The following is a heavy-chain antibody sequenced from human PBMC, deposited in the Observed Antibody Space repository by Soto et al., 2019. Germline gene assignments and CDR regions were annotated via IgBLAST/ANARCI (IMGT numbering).Heavy chain of an antibody. J-gene: IGHJ4*02. Sequence: SGRTLVNPTQTLTLTCTFSGFSLSTSGLAVGWIRQPPGKALEWLALIYWNDEKRYSPSLKSRLSISKATSKNQVILSMTYMDLVDTATYYCVHIYYDSSGLLSSIDYWGQGTLVTVSS. V-gene: IGHV2-5*01. CDR3: VHIYYDSSGLLSSIDY. CDR2: IYWNDEK. D-gene: IGHD3-22*01. CDR1: GFSLSTSGLA.